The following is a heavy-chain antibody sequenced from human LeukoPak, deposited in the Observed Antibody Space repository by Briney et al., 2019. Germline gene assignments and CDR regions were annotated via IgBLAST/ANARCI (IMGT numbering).Heavy chain of an antibody. Sequence: RASVKVSCKVSGYTLTELSMHWVRQAPGKGLEWMGGFDPEDGETIYAQKFQGRVTMTEDTSTDTAYMELSSLRSEDTAVYYCARAHNYYDSSGPGDYWGQGTLVTASS. J-gene: IGHJ4*01. CDR3: ARAHNYYDSSGPGDY. CDR2: FDPEDGET. CDR1: GYTLTELS. V-gene: IGHV1-24*01. D-gene: IGHD3-22*01.